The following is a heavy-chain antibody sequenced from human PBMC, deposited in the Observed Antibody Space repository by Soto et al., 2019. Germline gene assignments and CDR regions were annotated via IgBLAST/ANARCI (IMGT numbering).Heavy chain of an antibody. D-gene: IGHD6-13*01. J-gene: IGHJ5*02. CDR1: GGTFSSYT. V-gene: IGHV1-69*08. Sequence: QVQLVQSGAEVKKPGSSVKVSCKASGGTFSSYTISWVRQAPGQGLEWMGRIIPILGIANYAQKFQGRVTITADKSTSTAYMELSSLRSEDTAVYYCAREGQQQLVPHLGGWFDPWGQGTLVTVSS. CDR3: AREGQQQLVPHLGGWFDP. CDR2: IIPILGIA.